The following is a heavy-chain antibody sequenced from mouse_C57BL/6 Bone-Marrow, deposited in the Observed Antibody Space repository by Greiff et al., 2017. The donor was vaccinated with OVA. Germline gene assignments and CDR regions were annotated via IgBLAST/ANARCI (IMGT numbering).Heavy chain of an antibody. CDR3: ARRGFYYDYGRYFDV. Sequence: EVQLMESGGDLVKPGGSLKLSCAASGFTFSSYGMSWVRQTPDKRLEWVATISSGGSYTYYPDSVKGRFTISRDNAKNTMYLQMSSLKSEDTAMYYCARRGFYYDYGRYFDVWGTGTTVTVSS. J-gene: IGHJ1*03. CDR1: GFTFSSYG. D-gene: IGHD2-4*01. V-gene: IGHV5-6*01. CDR2: ISSGGSYT.